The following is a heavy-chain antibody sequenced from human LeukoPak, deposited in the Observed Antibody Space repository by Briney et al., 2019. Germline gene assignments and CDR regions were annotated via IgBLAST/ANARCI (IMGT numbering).Heavy chain of an antibody. D-gene: IGHD2-15*01. CDR1: GFTFSSYA. J-gene: IGHJ4*02. V-gene: IGHV3-23*01. CDR2: IGGSGGTT. Sequence: GGSLRLSCAASGFTFSSYALSWVRQAPGKGLEWVSAIGGSGGTTYYADSVKGRFTISRENPKNTLHLQMNSLRPDDTAVYYCAKAVVGGTVGDYWGQGTLVTVSS. CDR3: AKAVVGGTVGDY.